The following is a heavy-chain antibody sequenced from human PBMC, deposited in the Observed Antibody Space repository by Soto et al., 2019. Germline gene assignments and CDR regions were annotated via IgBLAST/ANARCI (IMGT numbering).Heavy chain of an antibody. CDR2: TYYSGST. CDR3: ARGSYYYDSSGYYYY. CDR1: GGSISSGDYY. J-gene: IGHJ4*02. V-gene: IGHV4-30-4*01. Sequence: PSETLSLTCTVSGGSISSGDYYWSWIRQPPGKGLEWIGYTYYSGSTYYNPSLKSRVTISVDTSKNQFSLKLSSVTAADTAVYYCARGSYYYDSSGYYYYWGQGTLVTVSS. D-gene: IGHD3-22*01.